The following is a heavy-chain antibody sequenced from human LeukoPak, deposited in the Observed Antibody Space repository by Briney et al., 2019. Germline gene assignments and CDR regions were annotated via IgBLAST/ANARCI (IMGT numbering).Heavy chain of an antibody. CDR3: ARVTMDRGADY. CDR2: IKSDGSST. Sequence: GRSLRLSCAASGFTFSSYWMHWVRHGPGKGLVWVSRIKSDGSSTSYADSVKGRFTISRDNAKNTLYLQMNSLRAEDTAVYYCARVTMDRGADYWGQGTLVTVSS. D-gene: IGHD3-10*01. CDR1: GFTFSSYW. V-gene: IGHV3-74*01. J-gene: IGHJ4*02.